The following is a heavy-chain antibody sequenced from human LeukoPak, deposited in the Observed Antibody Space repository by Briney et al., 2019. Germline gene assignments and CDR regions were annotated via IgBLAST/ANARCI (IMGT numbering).Heavy chain of an antibody. Sequence: ASVKVSCKASGYTFTGYYMHWVRQAPGQGLEWMGWINPNSGGTNYAQKFQGRVTMTRDTSISTAYMELSSLRSEDTAVYYCARGSGAAAGFNFRGYPLDYWGQGTLVTVSS. CDR3: ARGSGAAAGFNFRGYPLDY. V-gene: IGHV1-2*02. D-gene: IGHD6-13*01. CDR2: INPNSGGT. CDR1: GYTFTGYY. J-gene: IGHJ4*02.